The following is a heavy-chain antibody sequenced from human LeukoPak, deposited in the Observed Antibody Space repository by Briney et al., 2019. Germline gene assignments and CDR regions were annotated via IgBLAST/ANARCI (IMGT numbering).Heavy chain of an antibody. Sequence: GASVKVSCKASGYTFTSYGISWVRQAPGQGLEWMGWISAYNGNTNYAQKFQGRVTMTRDMSTSTVYMELSSLRSEDTAVYYCARGWYPGNLGAVDPWGQGTLVTVSS. D-gene: IGHD3-10*01. J-gene: IGHJ5*02. V-gene: IGHV1-18*01. CDR2: ISAYNGNT. CDR1: GYTFTSYG. CDR3: ARGWYPGNLGAVDP.